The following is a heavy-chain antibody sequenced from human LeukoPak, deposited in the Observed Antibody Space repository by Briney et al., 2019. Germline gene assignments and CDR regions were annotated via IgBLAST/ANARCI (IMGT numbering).Heavy chain of an antibody. Sequence: GGSLRLSCSASGFTFSSYAMHWVRQAPGKGLEYVSAISSNGGSTYYADSVKGRFTISRENSKNTLYLQTSSLRAEDTAVYYCVKDRSYGVYYFDYWGQGTLVTVSS. CDR1: GFTFSSYA. CDR3: VKDRSYGVYYFDY. V-gene: IGHV3-64D*06. J-gene: IGHJ4*02. D-gene: IGHD4-17*01. CDR2: ISSNGGST.